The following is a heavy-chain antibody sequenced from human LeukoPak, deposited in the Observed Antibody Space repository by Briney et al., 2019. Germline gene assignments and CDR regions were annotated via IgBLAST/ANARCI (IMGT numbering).Heavy chain of an antibody. CDR1: GGSISSGGSS. CDR2: IYHSGST. J-gene: IGHJ4*02. Sequence: SETLSLTCAVSGGSISSGGSSWSWIRQPPGKGLEWIGYIYHSGSTYYNPSLKSRVTISVDRSKNQFSLKLSSVTAADTAVYYCARVGGSGSSPFDYWGQGTLVTVSS. V-gene: IGHV4-30-2*01. CDR3: ARVGGSGSSPFDY. D-gene: IGHD3-10*01.